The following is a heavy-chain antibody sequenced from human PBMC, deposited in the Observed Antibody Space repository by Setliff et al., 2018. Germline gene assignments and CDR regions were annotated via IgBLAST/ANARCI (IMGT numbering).Heavy chain of an antibody. Sequence: SETLSLTCAVSGYSINSGYYWGWIRQSPGEGLEWIGSIYRDGNTYYNPSLRSRVTISVDTSKNQFSLNLSSVTAADTAVYYCARDGYGDDWNTFVDVYYYYMDVRGKGTTVTVSS. CDR3: ARDGYGDDWNTFVDVYYYYMDV. CDR1: GYSINSGYY. D-gene: IGHD5-18*01. V-gene: IGHV4-38-2*02. J-gene: IGHJ6*03. CDR2: IYRDGNT.